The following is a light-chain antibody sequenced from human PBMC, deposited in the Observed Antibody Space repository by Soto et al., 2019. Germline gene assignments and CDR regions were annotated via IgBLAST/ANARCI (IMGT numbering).Light chain of an antibody. CDR2: DAS. CDR1: QNINNY. J-gene: IGKJ5*01. V-gene: IGKV1-33*01. CDR3: QRYENLPT. Sequence: DIQMTQSSSSLCASLVASVTITFQSSQNINNYINWYQQKPGTAPKLLISDASNLETVVPSRFSGSGSGTDFTFTISRLQPEDIATYFCQRYENLPTFGQGTRLEI.